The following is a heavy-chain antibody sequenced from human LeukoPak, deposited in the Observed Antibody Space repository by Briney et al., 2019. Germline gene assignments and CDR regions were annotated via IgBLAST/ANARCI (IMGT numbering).Heavy chain of an antibody. V-gene: IGHV3-66*01. Sequence: GGSLRLSCAASGFIVSNNYMSWVRQPPGKGLEWVSIIYSGGTADYADSVKGRFTVSRDHSKNTMYLQMNSLRSEDTAMYYCVRDPYRDYDRLGAFDIWGHGTMVTVSS. D-gene: IGHD4-17*01. CDR1: GFIVSNNY. CDR3: VRDPYRDYDRLGAFDI. J-gene: IGHJ3*02. CDR2: IYSGGTA.